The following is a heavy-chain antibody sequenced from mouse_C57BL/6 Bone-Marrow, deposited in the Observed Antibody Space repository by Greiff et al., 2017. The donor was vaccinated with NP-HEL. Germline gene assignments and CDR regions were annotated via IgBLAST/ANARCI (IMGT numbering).Heavy chain of an antibody. CDR3: AIYDYAFYAMDY. Sequence: QVQLKQPGAELVKPGASVKVSCKASGYTFTSYWMHWVKQRPGQGLEWIGRIHPSDSDTNYNQKFKGKATLTVDKSSSTAYMQLSSLTSEDSAVYYCAIYDYAFYAMDYWGQGTSVTVSS. V-gene: IGHV1-74*01. D-gene: IGHD2-4*01. CDR2: IHPSDSDT. CDR1: GYTFTSYW. J-gene: IGHJ4*01.